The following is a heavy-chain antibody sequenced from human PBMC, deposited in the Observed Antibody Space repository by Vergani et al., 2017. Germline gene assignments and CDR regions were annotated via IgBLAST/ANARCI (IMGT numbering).Heavy chain of an antibody. CDR3: AADCWQQLVCYYYYGMDV. V-gene: IGHV1-69*02. D-gene: IGHD6-13*01. CDR1: GGTFSSYT. CDR2: IIPILGIA. J-gene: IGHJ6*02. Sequence: QVQLVQSGAEVKKPGSSVKVSCKASGGTFSSYTISWVRQAPGQGLEWMGRIIPILGIANYAQKFQGRVTITADKSTSTAYMELSSLRSEDTAVYYCAADCWQQLVCYYYYGMDVWGQGTTVTVSS.